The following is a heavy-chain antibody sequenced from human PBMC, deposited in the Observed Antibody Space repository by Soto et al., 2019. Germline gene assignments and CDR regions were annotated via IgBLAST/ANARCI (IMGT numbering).Heavy chain of an antibody. CDR2: ISGTSDMT. J-gene: IGHJ1*01. CDR3: AKYRWGATTVTSIN. Sequence: EVRLLESGGDLVEPGGSLRLSCVGSGFTFSSYPMNWVRQAPGKGLEWVSAISGTSDMTYYANSVTGRFTISRDNSKNTLYLQVSSLRVEDTAIYYCAKYRWGATTVTSINWGRGTLVTVSS. CDR1: GFTFSSYP. V-gene: IGHV3-23*01. D-gene: IGHD4-4*01.